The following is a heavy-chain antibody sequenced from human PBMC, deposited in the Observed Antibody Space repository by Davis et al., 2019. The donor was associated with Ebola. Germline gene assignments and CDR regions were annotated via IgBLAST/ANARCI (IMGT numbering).Heavy chain of an antibody. Sequence: AASVKVSCKASGYTFTGYYMHWVRQAPGQGLEWMGWINPHNGNTNYAQNVQGRVTMTTDTSTSTAYTEVGILRSDDTAVYYCARAQFPTTSDHWGQGTLVTVSS. V-gene: IGHV1-18*04. J-gene: IGHJ4*02. CDR2: INPHNGNT. CDR3: ARAQFPTTSDH. D-gene: IGHD1-1*01. CDR1: GYTFTGYY.